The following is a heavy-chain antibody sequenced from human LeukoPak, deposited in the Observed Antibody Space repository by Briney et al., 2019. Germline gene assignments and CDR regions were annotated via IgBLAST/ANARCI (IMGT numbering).Heavy chain of an antibody. CDR2: IDDSGNT. Sequence: SETLSLTCTVSNDYITSYYWTWIRQPPGKGLEWIGYIDDSGNTNYNSSLKSRVTISVDTSNSQFSLKLRSVTAADTALYYCARLPLLYSYIDYWGHGTLVTVSS. CDR1: NDYITSYY. V-gene: IGHV4-59*01. J-gene: IGHJ4*01. CDR3: ARLPLLYSYIDY. D-gene: IGHD5-18*01.